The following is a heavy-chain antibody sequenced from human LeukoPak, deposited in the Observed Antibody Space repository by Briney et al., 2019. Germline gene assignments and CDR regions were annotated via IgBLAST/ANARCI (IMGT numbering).Heavy chain of an antibody. CDR3: ARDALPAATPYYFDY. D-gene: IGHD2-2*01. CDR2: TKPDGSAE. J-gene: IGHJ4*02. Sequence: GGSLRLSCAASGFSFRNYWMGWVRQAPGKVLEWVANTKPDGSAEYYADSVRGRFSTSRDNANNLLYLQMNSLRAEDTAVYYCARDALPAATPYYFDYWGQGTLVTVSS. V-gene: IGHV3-7*01. CDR1: GFSFRNYW.